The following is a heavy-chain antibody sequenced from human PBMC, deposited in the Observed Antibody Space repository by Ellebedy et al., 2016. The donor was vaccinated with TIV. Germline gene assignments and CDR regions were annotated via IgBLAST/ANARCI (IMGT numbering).Heavy chain of an antibody. D-gene: IGHD6-19*01. J-gene: IGHJ6*02. V-gene: IGHV3-21*06. CDR2: ISSTATYI. Sequence: PGGSLRLSCAASGFTFSSFAMSWVRQAPGKGLEWVSSISSTATYIYYANSVKGRFTIARDKAENFLYLQMDSLRIEDSAVYYCASRALAVAGTDPPRDYYYGMDVWGQGTTVIVSS. CDR3: ASRALAVAGTDPPRDYYYGMDV. CDR1: GFTFSSFA.